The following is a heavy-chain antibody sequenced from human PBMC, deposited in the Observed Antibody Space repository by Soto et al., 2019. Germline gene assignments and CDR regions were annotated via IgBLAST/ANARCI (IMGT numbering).Heavy chain of an antibody. CDR2: IIPIFGTA. CDR3: ARLEDSSGYYSYYFDY. D-gene: IGHD3-22*01. Sequence: SVKVSCKASGGTFSSYAISWVRQAPGQGLEWMGGIIPIFGTANYAQKFQGRVTITADESTSTAYMELSSLRSEDTAVYYCARLEDSSGYYSYYFDYWGQGTLVTVSS. CDR1: GGTFSSYA. V-gene: IGHV1-69*13. J-gene: IGHJ4*02.